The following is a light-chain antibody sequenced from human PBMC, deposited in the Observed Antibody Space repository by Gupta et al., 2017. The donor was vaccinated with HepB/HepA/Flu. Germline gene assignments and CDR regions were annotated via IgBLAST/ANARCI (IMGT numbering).Light chain of an antibody. CDR2: ANN. Sequence: QSVLTQPPSVSAAPGQRVNLSCTGSSSNIGAAYDVHWYHQVPGTAPKLLIYANNNRPSGVSDRFSGSKSGTSASLAITGLQAEDEAVYYCQSYDTSLTSWVFGGGTKLTVL. CDR1: SSNIGAAYD. J-gene: IGLJ3*02. CDR3: QSYDTSLTSWV. V-gene: IGLV1-40*01.